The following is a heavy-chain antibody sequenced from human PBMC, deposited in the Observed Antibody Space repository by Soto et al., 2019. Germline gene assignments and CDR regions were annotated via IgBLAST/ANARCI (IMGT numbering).Heavy chain of an antibody. V-gene: IGHV1-46*01. Sequence: ASVKVSCKASGYTFTHYYIHWVRQAPGQGLEWMGIINPNGGITTYAQKFRAGFSMTRDTSTSTVYLELSSLRSEDSAVYYCATSVNSAMAFDYWGQGTLVTVS. J-gene: IGHJ4*02. CDR1: GYTFTHYY. D-gene: IGHD5-18*01. CDR2: INPNGGIT. CDR3: ATSVNSAMAFDY.